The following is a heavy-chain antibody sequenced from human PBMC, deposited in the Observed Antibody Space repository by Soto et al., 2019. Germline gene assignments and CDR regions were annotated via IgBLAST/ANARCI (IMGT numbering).Heavy chain of an antibody. D-gene: IGHD5-18*01. CDR2: ISAYNGDT. Sequence: QVQLVQSGGEVKKPGASVKVSCNTSGYTFSTYGISWVRQAPGQGLEWMGWISAYNGDTNYAQNFQGRVTLSTDTSTSTAYLELRSLRSDDTAVYYCTRQRYTYGPFYYWGQGTLVTVSS. J-gene: IGHJ4*02. CDR3: TRQRYTYGPFYY. V-gene: IGHV1-18*01. CDR1: GYTFSTYG.